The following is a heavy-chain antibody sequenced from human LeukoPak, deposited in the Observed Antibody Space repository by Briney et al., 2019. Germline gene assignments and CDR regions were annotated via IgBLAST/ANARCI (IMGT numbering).Heavy chain of an antibody. CDR2: IIPIFGTA. V-gene: IGHV1-69*01. D-gene: IGHD3-16*02. CDR3: ARVRSGYDYVWGSYRYYFDY. CDR1: GGTFSSYA. Sequence: AASVKVSCKASGGTFSSYAISWVRQAPGQGLEWMGGIIPIFGTANYAQKFQGRVTITADESTSTAYMELSSLRSEDTAVYYCARVRSGYDYVWGSYRYYFDYWGQGTLVTVSS. J-gene: IGHJ4*02.